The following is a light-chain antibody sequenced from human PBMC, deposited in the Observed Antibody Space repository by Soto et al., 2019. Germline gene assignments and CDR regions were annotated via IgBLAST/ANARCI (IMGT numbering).Light chain of an antibody. CDR1: QSISTF. J-gene: IGKJ1*01. V-gene: IGKV1-39*01. CDR2: AAT. CDR3: QQSYSAPPA. Sequence: DIQMTQSPLSLSASVGDRVSITCRASQSISTFLNWYQQTPGRAPKLLIYAATTLQRGVPSRFVGTGSGTDFTLNISSLQPEDFATYFCQQSYSAPPAFGQGTKVDIK.